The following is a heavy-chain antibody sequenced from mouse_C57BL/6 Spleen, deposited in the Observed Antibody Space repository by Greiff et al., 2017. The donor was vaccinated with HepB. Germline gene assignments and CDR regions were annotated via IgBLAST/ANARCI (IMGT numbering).Heavy chain of an antibody. CDR2: IYPGSGST. D-gene: IGHD1-1*01. J-gene: IGHJ3*01. Sequence: QVQLKQSGAELVKPGASVKMSCKASGYTFTSYWITWVKQRPGQGLEWIGDIYPGSGSTNYNEKFKSKATLTVDTSSSTAYMQLSSLTSEDSAVYYCARDYGSSSAWFAYWGQGTLVTVSA. CDR1: GYTFTSYW. V-gene: IGHV1-55*01. CDR3: ARDYGSSSAWFAY.